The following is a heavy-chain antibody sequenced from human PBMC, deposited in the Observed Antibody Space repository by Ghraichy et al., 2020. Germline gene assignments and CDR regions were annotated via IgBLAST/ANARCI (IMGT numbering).Heavy chain of an antibody. D-gene: IGHD6-19*01. CDR3: ARDRPYSSGWYYPHYYYYGMDV. Sequence: ASVKVSCKASGYTFTGYYMHWVRQAPGQGLEWMGRINPNSGGTNYAQKFQGRVTMTRDTSISTAYMELSRLRSDDTAVYYCARDRPYSSGWYYPHYYYYGMDVWGQGTTVTVSS. CDR2: INPNSGGT. V-gene: IGHV1-2*06. J-gene: IGHJ6*02. CDR1: GYTFTGYY.